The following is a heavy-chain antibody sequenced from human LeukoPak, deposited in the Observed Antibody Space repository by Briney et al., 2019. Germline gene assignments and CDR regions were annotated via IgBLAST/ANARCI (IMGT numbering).Heavy chain of an antibody. Sequence: ASVKVSCKTSGYTSTAHQIHWVRQAPGQGLEWMGWINPNSGDRKHGQAFQDRVTLTRDTSISTAYMELRRLKSDDTAVYFCARGPRGAPRGLDSWDQGTLVTVSS. D-gene: IGHD2-21*01. V-gene: IGHV1-2*02. CDR1: GYTSTAHQ. CDR2: INPNSGDR. CDR3: ARGPRGAPRGLDS. J-gene: IGHJ5*01.